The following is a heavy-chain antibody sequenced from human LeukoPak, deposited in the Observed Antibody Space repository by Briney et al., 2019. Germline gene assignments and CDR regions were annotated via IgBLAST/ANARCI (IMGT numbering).Heavy chain of an antibody. Sequence: PSATLSLTYAVSGYSISSGYYWGWIRQPPGKGLEWIGSIYHSGSTYYNPSLKSRVTISVDTSKNQFSLKLSSVTAADTAVYYCARHRDYSSSDYWGQGTLVTVSS. V-gene: IGHV4-38-2*01. CDR3: ARHRDYSSSDY. J-gene: IGHJ4*02. D-gene: IGHD6-6*01. CDR2: IYHSGST. CDR1: GYSISSGYY.